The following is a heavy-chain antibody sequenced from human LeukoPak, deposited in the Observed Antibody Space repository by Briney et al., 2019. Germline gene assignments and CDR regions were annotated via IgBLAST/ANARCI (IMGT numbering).Heavy chain of an antibody. Sequence: KPSETLSLTCNASGGSISSSSYYWGWIRQPPGKGLEWIGSIYYSGSTYYNPSLKSRVTISVDTSKNQFSLKLSSVTAADTAVYYCASMYGDYAYWGQGTLVTVS. CDR2: IYYSGST. J-gene: IGHJ4*02. CDR1: GGSISSSSYY. V-gene: IGHV4-39*01. CDR3: ASMYGDYAY. D-gene: IGHD4-17*01.